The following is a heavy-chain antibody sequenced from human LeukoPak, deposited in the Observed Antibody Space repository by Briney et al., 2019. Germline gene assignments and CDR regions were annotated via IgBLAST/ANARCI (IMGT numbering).Heavy chain of an antibody. J-gene: IGHJ4*02. CDR2: INSDGSSR. V-gene: IGHV3-74*01. CDR1: GLTFSNYW. CDR3: ASASSHRIAAGGDY. D-gene: IGHD6-13*01. Sequence: GGSLRLSCAASGLTFSNYWMHCVCQAPGKGLVWVSRINSDGSSRNYADSVKGRFTISRDNAKNTRYLQMNSLRAEDTAVYYCASASSHRIAAGGDYWGQGTLVTVSS.